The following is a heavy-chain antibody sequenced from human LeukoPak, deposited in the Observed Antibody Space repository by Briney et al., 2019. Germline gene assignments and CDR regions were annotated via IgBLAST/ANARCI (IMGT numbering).Heavy chain of an antibody. CDR1: GFTFSSYS. D-gene: IGHD3-10*01. Sequence: GGSLRLSCAASGFTFSSYSMNWVRQAPGKGLEWVSYISSSSSTIYYADSVKGRFTISRDNSKNTLYLQMNSLRAEDTAVYYCARDLYYYGSGSYYTTGYWGQGTLVTVSS. CDR3: ARDLYYYGSGSYYTTGY. CDR2: ISSSSSTI. J-gene: IGHJ4*02. V-gene: IGHV3-48*01.